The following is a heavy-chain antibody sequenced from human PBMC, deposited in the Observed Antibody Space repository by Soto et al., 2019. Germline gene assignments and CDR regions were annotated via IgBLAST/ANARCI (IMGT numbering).Heavy chain of an antibody. CDR2: VKSKTGGGTT. CDR3: TTGSTGRDY. J-gene: IGHJ4*02. V-gene: IGHV3-15*01. CDR1: GFTFTSAL. Sequence: EVQLVESGGGLVKPGGSLRLSCAASGFTFTSALMTWVRQAPGKGLEWVGRVKSKTGGGTTDYAAPVKGRFTISRDDSEKTLYLQMNSLKTEDTAVYYCTTGSTGRDYWGQGTLVTVSS. D-gene: IGHD3-10*01.